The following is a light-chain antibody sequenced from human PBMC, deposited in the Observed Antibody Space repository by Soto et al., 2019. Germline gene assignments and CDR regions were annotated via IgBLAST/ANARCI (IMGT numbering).Light chain of an antibody. CDR1: QPISRW. CDR2: DAS. J-gene: IGKJ1*01. Sequence: DIQMTQSPSTLSASVGDRVTLTCRASQPISRWMAWYQQKPGKAPKVLIYDASSLESGVPSRFSGSRSGTEFTLTISSLQPDDFATYYCQQYNSYSWTFGQGTKV. CDR3: QQYNSYSWT. V-gene: IGKV1-5*01.